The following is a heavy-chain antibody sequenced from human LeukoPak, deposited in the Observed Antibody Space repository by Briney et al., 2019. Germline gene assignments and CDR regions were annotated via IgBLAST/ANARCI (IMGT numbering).Heavy chain of an antibody. V-gene: IGHV3-13*01. CDR1: GFTFSSYD. J-gene: IGHJ4*02. CDR2: IGTGGDT. CDR3: GRGNSFDY. Sequence: GGPLRLSCATSGFTFSSYDMHWVRQGTGKGLEWVSGIGTGGDTYYPDSVKGRFTISRENAKKSLFLQMNSLRAEDTAVYYCGRGNSFDYWGQGTLVTVSS.